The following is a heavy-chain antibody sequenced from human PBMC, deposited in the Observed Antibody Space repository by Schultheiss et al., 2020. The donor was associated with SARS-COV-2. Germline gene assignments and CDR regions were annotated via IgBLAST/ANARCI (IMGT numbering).Heavy chain of an antibody. Sequence: GESLKISCAASGFTFDDYAMHWVRQAPGKGLEWVSAISGSGGSTYYADSVKGRFTISRDNSKNTLYLQMNSLRAEDTAVYYCANDDIYYDSSGYPDAFDIWGQGTMVTVSS. CDR1: GFTFDDYA. CDR2: ISGSGGST. CDR3: ANDDIYYDSSGYPDAFDI. J-gene: IGHJ3*02. V-gene: IGHV3-23*01. D-gene: IGHD3-22*01.